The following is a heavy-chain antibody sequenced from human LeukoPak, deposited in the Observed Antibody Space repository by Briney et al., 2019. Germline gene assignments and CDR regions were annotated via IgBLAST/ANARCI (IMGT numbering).Heavy chain of an antibody. CDR2: ISGSGGST. J-gene: IGHJ4*02. CDR1: GLTFSSYA. Sequence: GGSLRLSCAASGLTFSSYAMSWVRQAPGKGLEWVSAISGSGGSTYYADPVKGRFTISRDNSKNTLYLQMNSLRAEDTAVYYCANQYCSSTSCYGAVDYWGQGTLVTVSS. V-gene: IGHV3-23*01. CDR3: ANQYCSSTSCYGAVDY. D-gene: IGHD2-2*01.